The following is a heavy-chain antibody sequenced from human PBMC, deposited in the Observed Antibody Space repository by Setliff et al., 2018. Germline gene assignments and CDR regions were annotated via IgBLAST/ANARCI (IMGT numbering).Heavy chain of an antibody. CDR1: GLPFSISS. V-gene: IGHV3-21*01. Sequence: GGSLRLSCAASGLPFSISSMHWVRQAPGKGLEWVSSISDSSFHIYYRDSVKGRFTISRDNAKNTLYLQMNSLRAEDTAVYYCARTCSGSGCYAGLESWGQGTPVTVSS. CDR3: ARTCSGSGCYAGLES. J-gene: IGHJ4*02. D-gene: IGHD2-15*01. CDR2: ISDSSFHI.